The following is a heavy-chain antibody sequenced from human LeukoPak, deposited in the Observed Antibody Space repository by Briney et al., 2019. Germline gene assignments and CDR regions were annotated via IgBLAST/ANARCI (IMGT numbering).Heavy chain of an antibody. J-gene: IGHJ3*02. Sequence: KSSETLSLTCTVSGGSISSSSYYWGWIRQPPGQGREWIGSIYYSGSTYYNPALKSRVTISVDTSKNQFSLKLSSVTAADTAVYYCARQGGYSYGLDAFDIWGQGTMVTVSS. CDR1: GGSISSSSYY. CDR3: ARQGGYSYGLDAFDI. V-gene: IGHV4-39*01. CDR2: IYYSGST. D-gene: IGHD5-18*01.